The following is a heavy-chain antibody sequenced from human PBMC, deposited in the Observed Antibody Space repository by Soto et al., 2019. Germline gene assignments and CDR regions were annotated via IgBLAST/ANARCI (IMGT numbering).Heavy chain of an antibody. CDR3: ARLTLGYCSGGSCPNSDY. J-gene: IGHJ4*02. D-gene: IGHD2-15*01. Sequence: QVQLQESGPGLVKPSETLSFTCTVSGGSISSYYWSWIRQPPGKGLEWIGYIYYSGSTNYNPSLKSRVTISVDTSKNQFSLKLSSVTAADTAVYYCARLTLGYCSGGSCPNSDYWGQGTLVTVSS. CDR2: IYYSGST. CDR1: GGSISSYY. V-gene: IGHV4-59*01.